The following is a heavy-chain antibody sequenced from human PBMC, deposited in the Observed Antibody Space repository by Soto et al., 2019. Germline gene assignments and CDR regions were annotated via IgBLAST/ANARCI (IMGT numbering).Heavy chain of an antibody. J-gene: IGHJ4*02. V-gene: IGHV3-9*01. CDR2: ISWNSGSI. Sequence: EVQLVESGGGLVQPGRSLRLSCAASGFTFDDYAMHWVRQAPGKGLEWVSGISWNSGSIGYADSVKGRFTISRDNAKNSLYLQMNSLRAEDTALYYCAKDSSRLVYYDILTGSEPSFDYWGQGTLVTVSS. D-gene: IGHD3-9*01. CDR3: AKDSSRLVYYDILTGSEPSFDY. CDR1: GFTFDDYA.